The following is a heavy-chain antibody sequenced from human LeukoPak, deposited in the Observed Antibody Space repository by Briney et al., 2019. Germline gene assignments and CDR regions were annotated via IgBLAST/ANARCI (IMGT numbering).Heavy chain of an antibody. V-gene: IGHV3-23*01. CDR3: AKRHLWFGELLYPFDY. CDR1: GFSFGSYA. Sequence: PGGSLRLSCAASGFSFGSYAMNWIRQAPGKGLEWVSGISGSGSSTYYADSVKGRFAIFRDNSKNTLYLQMNSLRAEDTAVYYCAKRHLWFGELLYPFDYWGQGTLVTVSS. D-gene: IGHD3-10*01. J-gene: IGHJ4*02. CDR2: ISGSGSST.